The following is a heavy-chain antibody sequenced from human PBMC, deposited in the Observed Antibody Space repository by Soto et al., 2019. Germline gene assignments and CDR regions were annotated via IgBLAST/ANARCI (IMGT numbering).Heavy chain of an antibody. D-gene: IGHD1-26*01. CDR3: ARYSGTYYVY. J-gene: IGHJ4*02. V-gene: IGHV4-30-2*01. CDR2: IYHSGST. CDR1: GGSISSGGYS. Sequence: PSETLSLTCAVSGGSISSGGYSWSWIRQPPGKGLEWIGYIYHSGSTYYNPSLKSRVTISVDRSKNQFSLKLSSVTAADTAVYYCARYSGTYYVYWGQGTLVTVS.